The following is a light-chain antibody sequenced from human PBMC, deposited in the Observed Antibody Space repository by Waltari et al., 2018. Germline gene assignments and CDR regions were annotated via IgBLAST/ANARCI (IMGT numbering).Light chain of an antibody. CDR2: GQN. V-gene: IGLV3-19*01. CDR1: SLRRYF. CDR3: YSRNSDDFTYV. J-gene: IGLJ1*01. Sequence: SSELSQDPTVSVALGQAVNITCQGDSLRRYFVSWYQLKPGEAPVLVSYGQNKRPSGIPARFSGSRSGNTASLTIAGAEAADEADYYCYSRNSDDFTYVFGTGTKLTVL.